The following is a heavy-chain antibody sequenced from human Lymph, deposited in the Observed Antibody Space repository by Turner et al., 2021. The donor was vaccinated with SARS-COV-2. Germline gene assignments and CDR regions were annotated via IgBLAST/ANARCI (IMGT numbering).Heavy chain of an antibody. CDR1: GGSIGSGDYY. J-gene: IGHJ4*02. CDR2: IYYSGST. CDR3: ARVVVLRRAYFDY. V-gene: IGHV4-30-4*01. D-gene: IGHD2-8*01. Sequence: QVQLQESGPGLMNPSQTLPLTFTVSGGSIGSGDYYWSWIRQPPGKGLEWIGYIYYSGSTYYNPSLKSRVTLSVDTTKNQYSLKLSSVTAAGAAVYYCARVVVLRRAYFDYWGQGTLVTVSS.